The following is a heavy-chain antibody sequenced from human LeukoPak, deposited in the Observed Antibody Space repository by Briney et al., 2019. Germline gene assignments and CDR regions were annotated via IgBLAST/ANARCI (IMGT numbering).Heavy chain of an antibody. V-gene: IGHV3-23*01. Sequence: LSGGSLRLSCAASGFTFSSYAMSWVRQAPGKGLEWVSAISGSGGSTYYADSVKGRFTISRDNSKNTLYLQMNSLRAEDTAVYYCAKRAVRGLTGVPYYFDYWGQGTLVTVSS. CDR1: GFTFSSYA. D-gene: IGHD3-9*01. CDR2: ISGSGGST. CDR3: AKRAVRGLTGVPYYFDY. J-gene: IGHJ4*02.